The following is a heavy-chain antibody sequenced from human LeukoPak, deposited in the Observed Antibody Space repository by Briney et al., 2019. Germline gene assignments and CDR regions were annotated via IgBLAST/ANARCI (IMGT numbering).Heavy chain of an antibody. J-gene: IGHJ4*02. V-gene: IGHV3-11*04. Sequence: GSLRLSCAASGFTFSDYYMSWIRQAPGKGLEWVSYISSSGSTIYYTDSVKGRFTISRDNSKNTLYLQMNSLRAEDTAVYYCARALDEGARFDYWGQGTLVTVSS. CDR3: ARALDEGARFDY. CDR2: ISSSGSTI. CDR1: GFTFSDYY.